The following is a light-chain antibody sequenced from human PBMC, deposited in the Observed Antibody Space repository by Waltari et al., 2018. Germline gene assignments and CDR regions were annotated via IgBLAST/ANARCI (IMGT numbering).Light chain of an antibody. Sequence: DIQMTQSPSSRSASVGDRVTITCQASQDISNYLNWYQQKPGKAPKLLSYDASNLETGVPSRFSGSGSGTDFTFTISSLQPEDIATYYCQQYDNLPRTFGQGTKVEIK. CDR3: QQYDNLPRT. CDR2: DAS. CDR1: QDISNY. V-gene: IGKV1-33*01. J-gene: IGKJ1*01.